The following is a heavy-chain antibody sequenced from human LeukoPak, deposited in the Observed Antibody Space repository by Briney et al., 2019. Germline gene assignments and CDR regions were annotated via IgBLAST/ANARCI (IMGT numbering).Heavy chain of an antibody. CDR1: GGSISSSSYY. CDR2: IYYSGST. Sequence: SETLSLTCTVSGGSISSSSYYWGWIRQPPGKGLEWIGSIYYSGSTYYNPSLKSRVAISVDTSKNQFSLKLSSVTAADTAVYYCARHRSKYQLLLVWFDPWGQGTLVTVSS. J-gene: IGHJ5*02. CDR3: ARHRSKYQLLLVWFDP. D-gene: IGHD2-2*01. V-gene: IGHV4-39*01.